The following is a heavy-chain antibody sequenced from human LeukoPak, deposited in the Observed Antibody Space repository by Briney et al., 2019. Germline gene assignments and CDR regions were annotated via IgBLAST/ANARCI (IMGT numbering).Heavy chain of an antibody. CDR3: VRYAPGTTPFDH. Sequence: PGGSLRLSCAASGFTFSSYAMSWVRQAPGKGLEWVSAISGSGGSTYYADSVKGRFTISRDNDKNTLYLQMRSLRAEDTAVYYCVRYAPGTTPFDHWVQGTLVTVSS. CDR2: ISGSGGST. J-gene: IGHJ4*02. V-gene: IGHV3-23*01. D-gene: IGHD1-7*01. CDR1: GFTFSSYA.